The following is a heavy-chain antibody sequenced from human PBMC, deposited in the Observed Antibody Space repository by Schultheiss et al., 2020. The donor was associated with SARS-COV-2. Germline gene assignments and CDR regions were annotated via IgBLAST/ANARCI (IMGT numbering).Heavy chain of an antibody. D-gene: IGHD2-2*01. CDR2: IGTGGDT. J-gene: IGHJ4*02. CDR3: ARDIEIVVVPAHDFDY. CDR1: GFAFSSYV. Sequence: GGSLRLSCAASGFAFSSYVLHWVRRAPGKGPEWVSAIGTGGDTYYADSVMGRFTISRDNAKNSLYLQMNSLRAEDTAVYYCARDIEIVVVPAHDFDYWGQGTLVTVSS. V-gene: IGHV3-47*02.